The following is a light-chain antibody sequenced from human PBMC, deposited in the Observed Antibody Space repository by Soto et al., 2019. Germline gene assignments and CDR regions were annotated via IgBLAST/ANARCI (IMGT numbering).Light chain of an antibody. CDR1: QSVSSD. Sequence: EIVMTQSPATLSVSPGERATVSCRASQSVSSDLGWYQQKPGQAPRLLIYGASNRATGIPARFSGSGSGTEFTLTISSLQSEDFAVYYCQQYNNWPQTFGQGTKVDIK. CDR2: GAS. CDR3: QQYNNWPQT. V-gene: IGKV3-15*01. J-gene: IGKJ1*01.